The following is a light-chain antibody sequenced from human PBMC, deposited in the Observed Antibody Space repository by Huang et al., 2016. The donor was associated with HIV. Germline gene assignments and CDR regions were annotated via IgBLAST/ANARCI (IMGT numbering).Light chain of an antibody. J-gene: IGKJ2*01. CDR1: QSVNSK. Sequence: EIVMTQSPATLSLSPGERATLSCRASQSVNSKLAWYQQNPGQAPRLLIYGASTRATGLPGRFSGSGSGTEFTLTISSLQSEDFAVYYCQQYSKWPPNTFGQGTKLESK. V-gene: IGKV3-15*01. CDR3: QQYSKWPPNT. CDR2: GAS.